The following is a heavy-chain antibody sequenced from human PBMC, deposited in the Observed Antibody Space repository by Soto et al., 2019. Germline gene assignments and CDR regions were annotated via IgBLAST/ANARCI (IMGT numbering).Heavy chain of an antibody. J-gene: IGHJ4*02. Sequence: PPETLSLTCAVSGGSISSGGYSWSWIRQPPGKGLEWIGYIYHSGSTYYNPSLKSRVTISVDRSKNQFSLKLSSVTAADTAVYYCARASGHSSSWYFDYWGQGTLVTVSS. CDR1: GGSISSGGYS. CDR2: IYHSGST. V-gene: IGHV4-30-2*01. CDR3: ARASGHSSSWYFDY. D-gene: IGHD6-13*01.